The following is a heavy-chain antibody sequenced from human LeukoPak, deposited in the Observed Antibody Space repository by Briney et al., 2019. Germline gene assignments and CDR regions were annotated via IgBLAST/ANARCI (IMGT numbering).Heavy chain of an antibody. V-gene: IGHV5-51*01. CDR3: ARQNLDTAMVTIDY. J-gene: IGHJ4*02. Sequence: HGESLKISCQGSGYTFSTYWIGWVRQMPGKGLELMGIIYPRDSETRYSPSFQRQVTISADKSISTAYLQWSSLKASDTAMYYCARQNLDTAMVTIDYWGQGTLVTVSS. CDR2: IYPRDSET. D-gene: IGHD5-18*01. CDR1: GYTFSTYW.